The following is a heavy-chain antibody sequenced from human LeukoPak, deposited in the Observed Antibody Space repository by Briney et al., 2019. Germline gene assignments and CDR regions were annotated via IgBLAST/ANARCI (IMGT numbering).Heavy chain of an antibody. CDR1: GFPFSSYS. D-gene: IGHD4-23*01. J-gene: IGHJ4*02. Sequence: GGSLRLSCAASGFPFSSYSMHWVRQAPGNGLEWVAVISNDGSHKYYADSVKGRFIISLDNSKNTLSLQMNTLRPDDTAVFYCARDPNRLADYGGDYFDHWGQGTLVTVSS. CDR2: ISNDGSHK. CDR3: ARDPNRLADYGGDYFDH. V-gene: IGHV3-30*04.